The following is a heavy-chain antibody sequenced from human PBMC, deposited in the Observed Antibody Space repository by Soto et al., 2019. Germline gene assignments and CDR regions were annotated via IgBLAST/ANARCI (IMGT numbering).Heavy chain of an antibody. CDR2: IWYDGSNK. Sequence: QVQLVESGGGVVQPGRSLRLSCAASGFTFSSYGMHWVRQAPGKGLEWVAVIWYDGSNKYYADSVKGRFTIYRDNSKNTLDLQMNSLRAEDTAVYYCAREGPITEGRMDVWGQGTTVTVSS. CDR3: AREGPITEGRMDV. D-gene: IGHD1-20*01. J-gene: IGHJ6*02. CDR1: GFTFSSYG. V-gene: IGHV3-33*01.